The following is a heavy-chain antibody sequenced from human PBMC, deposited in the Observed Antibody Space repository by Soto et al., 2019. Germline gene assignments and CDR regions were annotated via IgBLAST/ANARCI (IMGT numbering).Heavy chain of an antibody. V-gene: IGHV1-3*01. CDR3: ARHLLFDH. Sequence: ASVKVSCKASEYTFSGNCMHWVRQAPGQRLEWMGWINAGNGNTKYSQKFQGRVTITRDTSASTAYMELSSLRSEDTAVYYCARHLLFDHWGQGTLVTVSS. CDR2: INAGNGNT. D-gene: IGHD2-21*01. CDR1: EYTFSGNC. J-gene: IGHJ4*02.